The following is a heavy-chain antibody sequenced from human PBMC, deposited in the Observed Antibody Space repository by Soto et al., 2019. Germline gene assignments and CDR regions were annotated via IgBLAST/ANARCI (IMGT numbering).Heavy chain of an antibody. CDR2: ISGSGGST. CDR3: AKEAAASHWYFDL. D-gene: IGHD6-13*01. Sequence: EVQLLESGGGLVQPGGSLRLSCAASGFTFSSYVMSWVRQTPGKGLEWVSGISGSGGSTYYADSVRARFTISRDNSKNTLYLQMNSLRGDDTAVYYCAKEAAASHWYFDLWGRGTLVAVSS. J-gene: IGHJ2*01. CDR1: GFTFSSYV. V-gene: IGHV3-23*01.